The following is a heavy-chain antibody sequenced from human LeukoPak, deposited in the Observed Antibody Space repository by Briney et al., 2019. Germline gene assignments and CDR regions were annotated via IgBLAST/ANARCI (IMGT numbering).Heavy chain of an antibody. V-gene: IGHV1-46*01. CDR2: INPSGGTT. CDR1: GYTFTSYG. J-gene: IGHJ4*02. CDR3: AAEVDH. Sequence: GASVKVSCKASGYTFTSYGISWVRQAPGQGLEWMGIINPSGGTTSYAQKFQGRVTMTRDTSTSTVYMELRSLRSEDTAVYYCAAEVDHWGQGTLVTVSS.